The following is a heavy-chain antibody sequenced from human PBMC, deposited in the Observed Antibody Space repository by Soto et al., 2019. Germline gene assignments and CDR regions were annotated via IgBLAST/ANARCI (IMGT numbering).Heavy chain of an antibody. CDR2: IYYSGST. J-gene: IGHJ4*02. CDR3: DTDEGQSSENYFDY. V-gene: IGHV4-30-4*01. D-gene: IGHD3-10*01. Sequence: PSETLSLTCTVSGGSISSGDYYWSWTRQPPGRGLEWIGYIYYSGSTYYNPSLKSRVTISVDTSKNQFSLKLSSVTAADTAVYYCDTDEGQSSENYFDYWGQGTLVTVSS. CDR1: GGSISSGDYY.